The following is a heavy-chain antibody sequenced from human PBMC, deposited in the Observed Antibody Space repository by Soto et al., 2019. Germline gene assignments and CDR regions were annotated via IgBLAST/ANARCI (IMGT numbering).Heavy chain of an antibody. CDR1: GGSISSYY. CDR3: ARGGDFWCGYSTHYYYGMDV. CDR2: IYYSGST. V-gene: IGHV4-59*01. Sequence: SETLSLTCTVSGGSISSYYWSWIRQPPGKGLEWIGYIYYSGSTNYNPSLKSRVTISVDTSKNQFSLKLSSVTAADTAVYYCARGGDFWCGYSTHYYYGMDVWGQGPTVTVSS. D-gene: IGHD3-3*01. J-gene: IGHJ6*02.